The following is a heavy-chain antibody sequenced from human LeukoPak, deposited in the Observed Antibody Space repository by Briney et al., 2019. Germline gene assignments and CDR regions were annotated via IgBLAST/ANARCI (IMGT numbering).Heavy chain of an antibody. CDR2: ISYDGSNK. Sequence: GGSLRLSCAASGFTFSNYAMAWVRQAPGKGLEWVAVISYDGSNKYYADSVKGRLTISRDNAKNSLYLQMNSLRAEDTAVYYCARAYRDAFDVWGQETMVTVSS. CDR3: ARAYRDAFDV. J-gene: IGHJ3*01. V-gene: IGHV3-30*04. CDR1: GFTFSNYA.